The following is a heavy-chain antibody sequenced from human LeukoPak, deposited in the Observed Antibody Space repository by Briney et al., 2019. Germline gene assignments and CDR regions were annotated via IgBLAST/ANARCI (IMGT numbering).Heavy chain of an antibody. Sequence: GGSLRLSCAASGFTFSNYWMSWVRQAPGKGLEWVANIKQDGSEKYYVDSVKGRFTISRDNAKNSLFLQMNSLKTEDTAVYYCTTDRTHWGQGTLVTVSS. D-gene: IGHD3/OR15-3a*01. CDR2: IKQDGSEK. V-gene: IGHV3-7*03. CDR3: TTDRTH. J-gene: IGHJ4*02. CDR1: GFTFSNYW.